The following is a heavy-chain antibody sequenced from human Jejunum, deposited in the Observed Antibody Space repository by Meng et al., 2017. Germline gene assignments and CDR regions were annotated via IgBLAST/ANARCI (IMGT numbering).Heavy chain of an antibody. D-gene: IGHD6-13*01. J-gene: IGHJ5*02. V-gene: IGHV4-39*07. CDR3: ARDTAGFGP. CDR1: GLSISTCDSY. CDR2: IFYRGTT. Sequence: GSGLVLVRLALSSPTALSGLSISTCDSYWVWLRQSPGKGLEWIVSIFYRGTTYYNPSLKSRVTISIDTSKNQFSLKMNSVTAANTAVYYCARDTAGFGPWGQGTLVTVSS.